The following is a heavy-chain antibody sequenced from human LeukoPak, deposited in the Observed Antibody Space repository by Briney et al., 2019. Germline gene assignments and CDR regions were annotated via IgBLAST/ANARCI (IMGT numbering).Heavy chain of an antibody. J-gene: IGHJ4*02. CDR1: GGSVSSGGYY. Sequence: SETLSLTCTVSGGSVSSGGYYWSWIRQHPGKGLEWIGYIYYSGSTYYNPSLKSRVTISVDTSKNQFSLKLSSVTAADTAVYYCARGPSVGSGRHFDYWGQGTLVTVSS. CDR3: ARGPSVGSGRHFDY. CDR2: IYYSGST. D-gene: IGHD3-10*01. V-gene: IGHV4-31*03.